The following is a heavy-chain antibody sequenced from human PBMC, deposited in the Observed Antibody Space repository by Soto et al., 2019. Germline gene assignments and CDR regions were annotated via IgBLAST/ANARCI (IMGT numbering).Heavy chain of an antibody. Sequence: SETLSLTCAVSGGSISSGGYSWNWIRQPPGKGLEWIGYIYHSGSTYYNPSLKSRVIISVDRSKNQFSLKLSSVTAADTAVYYCARVEGGYDGHYYYYYGMDVWGQGTTVTVSS. CDR1: GGSISSGGYS. CDR3: ARVEGGYDGHYYYYYGMDV. J-gene: IGHJ6*02. D-gene: IGHD5-12*01. V-gene: IGHV4-30-2*01. CDR2: IYHSGST.